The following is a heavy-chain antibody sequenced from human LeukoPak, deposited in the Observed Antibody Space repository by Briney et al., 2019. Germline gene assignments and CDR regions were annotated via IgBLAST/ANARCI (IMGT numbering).Heavy chain of an antibody. D-gene: IGHD3-3*01. Sequence: GGSLRLSCAASGFTFSSYSMNWVGHAPGKGLEWVSSISSSSSYIYYADSVKGRFTISRDNAKNSLYLQTNSLRAEDTAVYYCARGRVGYYDFWSGFDYWGQGTLVTVSS. CDR2: ISSSSSYI. J-gene: IGHJ4*02. CDR3: ARGRVGYYDFWSGFDY. V-gene: IGHV3-21*01. CDR1: GFTFSSYS.